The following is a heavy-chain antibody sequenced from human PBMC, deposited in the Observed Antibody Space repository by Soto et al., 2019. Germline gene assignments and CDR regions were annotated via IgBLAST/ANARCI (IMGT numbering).Heavy chain of an antibody. Sequence: QVQLMQSGAEVKKPGASVKVSCKASGDTVTDYYIHWLRQAPGQGLDWMGTVNPSGGHTTYAQHFPRRVPMTRDTYTSTLYMELTSLTSDDTAIYYCARGGHVVVVTAALDYWGQGTLVTVSS. CDR3: ARGGHVVVVTAALDY. D-gene: IGHD2-21*02. CDR2: VNPSGGHT. J-gene: IGHJ4*02. V-gene: IGHV1-46*01. CDR1: GDTVTDYY.